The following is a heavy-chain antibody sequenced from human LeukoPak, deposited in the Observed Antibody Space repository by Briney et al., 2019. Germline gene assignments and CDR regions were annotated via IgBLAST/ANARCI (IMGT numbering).Heavy chain of an antibody. CDR2: IRNKANNCAT. D-gene: IGHD1-26*01. J-gene: IGHJ6*02. Sequence: GGSLRLSCAASGFTFSDSTMHWVRQASGKGLEWVGRIRNKANNCATAYTTSVKGRFTLSRDDSKNTAYLQMNSLKTEDTALYYCVRGAASGSYYGLGVWGQGATVTVSS. V-gene: IGHV3-73*01. CDR3: VRGAASGSYYGLGV. CDR1: GFTFSDST.